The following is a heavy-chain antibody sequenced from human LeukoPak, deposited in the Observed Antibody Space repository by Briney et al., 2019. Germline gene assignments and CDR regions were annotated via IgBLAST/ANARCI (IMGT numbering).Heavy chain of an antibody. CDR2: INNDGSSA. D-gene: IGHD1-1*01. J-gene: IGHJ6*02. V-gene: IGHV3-74*01. CDR3: ARRGTGHGMDV. CDR1: GFTFNNYW. Sequence: PGGSLRLSCAASGFTFNNYWIHWVRQVPGKGLVWVSRINNDGSSASYVDSVKGRFTISRDNAKNTLFLQMNCLRAEDTAVYYCARRGTGHGMDVWGQGTTVIVSS.